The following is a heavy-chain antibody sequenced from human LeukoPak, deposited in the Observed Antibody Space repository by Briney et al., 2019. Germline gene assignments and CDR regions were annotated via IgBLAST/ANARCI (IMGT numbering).Heavy chain of an antibody. V-gene: IGHV4-30-2*01. CDR2: IYHSGST. J-gene: IGHJ6*02. Sequence: PSETLSLTCAVSGGSISSGGYSWSWIRQPPGKGLEWIGYIYHSGSTYYNPSLKSRVTISVDRSKNQFSLKLSSVTAADTAVYYYYYGMDVWGQGTTVTVSS. CDR3: YYGMDV. CDR1: GGSISSGGYS.